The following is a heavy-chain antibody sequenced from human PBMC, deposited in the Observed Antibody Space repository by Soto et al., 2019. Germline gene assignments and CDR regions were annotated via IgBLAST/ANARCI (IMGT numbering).Heavy chain of an antibody. J-gene: IGHJ4*02. CDR1: GLIFSDVC. CDR3: TTSNLGVDF. CDR2: IKTKPDDGTI. V-gene: IGHV3-15*01. D-gene: IGHD1-1*01. Sequence: XGSLRLSCAASGLIFSDVCMTWVRQAPGKGLEWVGRIKTKPDDGTIDYAAPVRGRFTISRDDSKNTLYLQMTSLTPDDTGVYYCTTSNLGVDFWGPGTLVTVSS.